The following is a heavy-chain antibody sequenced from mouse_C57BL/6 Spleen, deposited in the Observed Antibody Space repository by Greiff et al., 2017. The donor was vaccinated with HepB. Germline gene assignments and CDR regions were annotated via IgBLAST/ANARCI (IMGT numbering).Heavy chain of an antibody. CDR2: INPNNGGT. D-gene: IGHD2-5*01. Sequence: VQLQQSGPELVKPGASVKISCKASGYTFTDYYMNWVKQSHGKSLEWIGDINPNNGGTSYNQKFKGKATLTVDKSSSTAYMELRSLTSEDSAVYYCARGYSNYGYYDAMDYWGQGTSVTVSS. CDR3: ARGYSNYGYYDAMDY. V-gene: IGHV1-26*01. CDR1: GYTFTDYY. J-gene: IGHJ4*01.